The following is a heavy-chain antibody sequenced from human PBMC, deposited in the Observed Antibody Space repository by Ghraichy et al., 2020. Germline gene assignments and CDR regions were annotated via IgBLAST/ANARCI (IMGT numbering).Heavy chain of an antibody. D-gene: IGHD4-17*01. V-gene: IGHV4-59*01. CDR2: IYYSGST. CDR3: ARETEGGLRIFDY. CDR1: GGSISSYY. J-gene: IGHJ4*02. Sequence: SETLSLTCTVSGGSISSYYWSWIRQPPGKGLEWIGYIYYSGSTNYNPSLKSRVTISVDTSKNQFSLKLSSVTAADTAVYYCARETEGGLRIFDYWGQGTLVTVSS.